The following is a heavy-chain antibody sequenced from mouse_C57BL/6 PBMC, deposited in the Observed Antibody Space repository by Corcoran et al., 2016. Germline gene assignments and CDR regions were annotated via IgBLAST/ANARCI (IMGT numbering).Heavy chain of an antibody. CDR2: IYPGGGYT. D-gene: IGHD1-1*01. Sequence: QVQLQQSGAELVRPGTSVKMSCKASGYTFTNYWIGWAKQRPGHGLEWIGDIYPGGGYTNYNEKFKGKATLTADKSSSTAYMQFSSLTSEDSAIYYCARFYYYGSSFYWYFDVWGTGTTVTVSS. V-gene: IGHV1-63*01. CDR1: GYTFTNYW. J-gene: IGHJ1*03. CDR3: ARFYYYGSSFYWYFDV.